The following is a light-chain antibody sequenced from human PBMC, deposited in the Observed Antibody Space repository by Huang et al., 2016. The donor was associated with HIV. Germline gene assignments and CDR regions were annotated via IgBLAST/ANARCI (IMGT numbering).Light chain of an antibody. CDR2: WVT. CDR1: QNILFSSTNRNY. J-gene: IGKJ2*02. Sequence: IVMTQSPDSLTVSLGDRATFECRSSQNILFSSTNRNYLAWYQQKPGQSPKLLVYWVTARESGVPDRFTGSGSETDFTLTIDNVKAEDVAIYYCQQYYSTPCTFGQGTRLEI. CDR3: QQYYSTPCT. V-gene: IGKV4-1*01.